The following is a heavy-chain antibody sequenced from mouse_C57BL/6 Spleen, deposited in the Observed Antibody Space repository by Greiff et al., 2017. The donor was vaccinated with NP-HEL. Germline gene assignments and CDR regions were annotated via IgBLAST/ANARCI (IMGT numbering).Heavy chain of an antibody. J-gene: IGHJ2*01. Sequence: QVQLQQPGAELVKPGASVKLSCKASGYTFTSYWMHWVKQRPGQGLEWIGMIHPNSGSTNYNEKFKSKATLTVDKSSRTAYMQLSSLTSEDSAVYYCARSGAITTVVEFDYWGQGTTLTVSS. D-gene: IGHD1-1*01. V-gene: IGHV1-64*01. CDR1: GYTFTSYW. CDR2: IHPNSGST. CDR3: ARSGAITTVVEFDY.